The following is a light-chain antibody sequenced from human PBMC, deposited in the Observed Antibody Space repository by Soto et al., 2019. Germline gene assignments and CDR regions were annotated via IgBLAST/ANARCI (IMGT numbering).Light chain of an antibody. CDR3: QSYDSSLSGPYV. CDR1: SSNIGAGYD. J-gene: IGLJ1*01. V-gene: IGLV1-40*01. Sequence: VLTQPPSVSGAPGHRVTISCTGSSSNIGAGYDVHWYQQLPGTAPKLLIYGNSNRPSGVPDRFSGSKSGTSASLAITGLQAEDEADYYCQSYDSSLSGPYVFGTGTKVTVL. CDR2: GNS.